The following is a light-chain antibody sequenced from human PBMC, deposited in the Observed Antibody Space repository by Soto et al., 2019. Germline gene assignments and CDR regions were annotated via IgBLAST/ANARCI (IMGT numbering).Light chain of an antibody. Sequence: EIVLTQSPGTLSLSPGERATLSCRASQSVSSAYLAWYQHKPGQPPTLLIYAASSSVTGIPDRFSGSGSGTDFPLTISRLEPEDFAVYYCQQYGSSSTWTFGQGTKVEIK. CDR3: QQYGSSSTWT. J-gene: IGKJ1*01. CDR1: QSVSSAY. V-gene: IGKV3-20*01. CDR2: AAS.